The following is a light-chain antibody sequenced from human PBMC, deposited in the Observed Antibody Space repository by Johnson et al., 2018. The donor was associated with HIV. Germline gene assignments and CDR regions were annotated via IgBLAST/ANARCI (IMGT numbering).Light chain of an antibody. Sequence: QSALTQPPSVSAAPGQKVTISCSGSSSNIGNNYVSWYQQLPGTAPKLLIYDNNKRPSGIPDRFSGSKSDTSATLGITGLQTGDEADYYCGTWDSSLTLYVFGTGTKVTVL. CDR2: DNN. CDR1: SSNIGNNY. CDR3: GTWDSSLTLYV. V-gene: IGLV1-51*01. J-gene: IGLJ1*01.